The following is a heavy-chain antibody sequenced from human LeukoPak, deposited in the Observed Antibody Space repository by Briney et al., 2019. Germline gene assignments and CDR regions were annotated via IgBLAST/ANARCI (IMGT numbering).Heavy chain of an antibody. CDR2: INHSGST. Sequence: PSETLSLTCAAYGGSFSGYYWSWIRQPPGKGLEWIGEINHSGSTNYNPSLKSRVTISVDTSKNQFSLKLSSVTAADTAVYYCARGVGSSSDYWGQGTLVTVSS. D-gene: IGHD6-6*01. V-gene: IGHV4-34*01. CDR3: ARGVGSSSDY. CDR1: GGSFSGYY. J-gene: IGHJ4*02.